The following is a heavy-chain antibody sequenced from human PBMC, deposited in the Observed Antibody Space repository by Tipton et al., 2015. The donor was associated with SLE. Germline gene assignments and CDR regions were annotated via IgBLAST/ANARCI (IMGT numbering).Heavy chain of an antibody. CDR3: ARTLIDSSGYYYGDAFDI. CDR1: GGSISSYY. D-gene: IGHD3-22*01. J-gene: IGHJ3*02. CDR2: IYYSGST. V-gene: IGHV4-59*04. Sequence: LRLSCTVSGGSISSYYWSWIRQPPGKGLEWIGYIYYSGSTYYNPSLKSRVTISVDTSKNQFSLKLSSVTAADTAVYYCARTLIDSSGYYYGDAFDIWGQGTMVTVSS.